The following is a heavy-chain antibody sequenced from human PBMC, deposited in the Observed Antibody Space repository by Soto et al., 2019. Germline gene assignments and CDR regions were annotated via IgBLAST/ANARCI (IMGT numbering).Heavy chain of an antibody. CDR2: ISSSSSTI. CDR1: GFTFSSYS. CDR3: ARDLEYYDFWSGYSNSYYYYGMDV. J-gene: IGHJ6*02. D-gene: IGHD3-3*01. V-gene: IGHV3-48*02. Sequence: GGSLRLSCAASGFTFSSYSMNWVRQAPGKGLEWVSYISSSSSTIYYADSVKGRFTISRDNAKNSLYLQMNSLRDEDTAVYYCARDLEYYDFWSGYSNSYYYYGMDVWGQGTTVTVS.